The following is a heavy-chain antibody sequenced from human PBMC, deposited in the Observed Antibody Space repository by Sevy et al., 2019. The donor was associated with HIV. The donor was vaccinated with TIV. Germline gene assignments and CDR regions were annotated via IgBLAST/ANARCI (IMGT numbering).Heavy chain of an antibody. CDR3: ARDRDYDYIWGTFPYRDY. CDR1: GYTFTSYG. D-gene: IGHD3-16*01. J-gene: IGHJ4*02. CDR2: ISAYKGNT. Sequence: APVKVSCKASGYTFTSYGISWVRQAPGQGLEWMGWISAYKGNTNYAQKFQGRVTMTTDTSTFTAYMELRSLRYDDTAVYYCARDRDYDYIWGTFPYRDYWGQGTLVTVSS. V-gene: IGHV1-18*01.